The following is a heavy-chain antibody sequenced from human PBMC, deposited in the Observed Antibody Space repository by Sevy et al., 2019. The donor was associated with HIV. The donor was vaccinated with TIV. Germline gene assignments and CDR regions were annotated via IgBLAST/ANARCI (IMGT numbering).Heavy chain of an antibody. V-gene: IGHV4-30-4*01. J-gene: IGHJ5*02. CDR1: GGSISSADYY. CDR2: IYYSGNT. CDR3: VRTDSNWFDP. Sequence: SETLSLTCTVSGGSISSADYYWSWIRQPPGKGLEWIGYIYYSGNTYYNPSLKSRFIISVDTSRNQFSLRLDSVTAADTAVYYCVRTDSNWFDPWGQGTLVTVSS.